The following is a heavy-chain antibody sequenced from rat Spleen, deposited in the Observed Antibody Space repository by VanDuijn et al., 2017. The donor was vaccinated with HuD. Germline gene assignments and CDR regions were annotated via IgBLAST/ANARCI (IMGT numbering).Heavy chain of an antibody. CDR2: ITSGGSNT. J-gene: IGHJ2*01. CDR1: RLTFSNYY. V-gene: IGHV5-25*01. CDR3: AKRGWYYFDY. Sequence: EVQLVESGGGLVQPGRSLKLSCAASRLTFSNYYMAWVRQAPKKGLEWVASITSGGSNTYYPDSVKGRFTISRDNAKSTLYLEMDSLRSEDTATYYCAKRGWYYFDYWGQGVMVTVSS.